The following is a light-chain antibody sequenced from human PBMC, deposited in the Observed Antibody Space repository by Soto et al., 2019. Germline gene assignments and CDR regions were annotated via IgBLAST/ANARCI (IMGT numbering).Light chain of an antibody. CDR2: GAS. CDR3: QQYGSSRSSLT. Sequence: EIVLTQSPGTLSLSPGERATLSCRASQSVSSSYLAWYQQKPGQAPRLLIYGASSRATGIPDRFSGSGSGTDFTLTISRLEPEDFAVYYCQQYGSSRSSLTFGGGTTVEIK. J-gene: IGKJ4*01. V-gene: IGKV3-20*01. CDR1: QSVSSSY.